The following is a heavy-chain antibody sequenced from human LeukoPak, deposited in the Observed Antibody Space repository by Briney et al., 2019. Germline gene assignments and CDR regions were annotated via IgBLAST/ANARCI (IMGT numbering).Heavy chain of an antibody. CDR1: GGSLRNHY. D-gene: IGHD4-17*01. CDR2: INSAGTT. Sequence: SETLSLTCAVSGGSLRNHYLTWIRQSPGKRLEWIGLINSAGTTVYDPSLKSRVSISIDTSKNQFSLTMRSMTATDTAVYYCARDEVGHYALALWGQGTPVTVSS. J-gene: IGHJ5*02. V-gene: IGHV4-34*01. CDR3: ARDEVGHYALAL.